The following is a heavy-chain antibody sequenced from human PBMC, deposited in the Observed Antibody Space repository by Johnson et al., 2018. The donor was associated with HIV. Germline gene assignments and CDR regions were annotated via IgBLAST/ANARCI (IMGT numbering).Heavy chain of an antibody. CDR3: ARWVMVRGREGFDM. J-gene: IGHJ3*02. CDR2: ITWHGGSV. D-gene: IGHD3-10*01. V-gene: IGHV3-43*01. Sequence: EVQLVESGGAVVQPGGTLRLSCASSGFTFDAYTMHWVRQVPGKGLEWVSLITWHGGSVYYAETVQGRFTIARDTSKNTLYLQMNSLRAEHTAVYYCARWVMVRGREGFDMWGQGTMVTVSS. CDR1: GFTFDAYT.